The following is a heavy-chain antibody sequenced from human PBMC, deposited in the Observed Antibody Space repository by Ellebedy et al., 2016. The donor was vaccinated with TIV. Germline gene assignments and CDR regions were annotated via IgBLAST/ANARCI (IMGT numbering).Heavy chain of an antibody. CDR3: ARVEPNSSSWYYEASWAFDI. D-gene: IGHD6-13*01. CDR2: INTNTGNP. Sequence: ASVKVSCKASGYTFTSYAMNWVRQAPGQGLEWMGWINTNTGNPTYAQGFTGRFVFSLDTSVSTAYLQISSLKAEDTAVYYCARVEPNSSSWYYEASWAFDIWGQGTMVTVSS. CDR1: GYTFTSYA. J-gene: IGHJ3*02. V-gene: IGHV7-4-1*02.